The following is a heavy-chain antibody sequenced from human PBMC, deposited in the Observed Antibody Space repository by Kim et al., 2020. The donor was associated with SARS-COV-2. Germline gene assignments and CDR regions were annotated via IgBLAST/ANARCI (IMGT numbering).Heavy chain of an antibody. Sequence: SETLSLTCTVSGGSISSSSYYWGWIRQPPGKGLEWIGSIYYSGSTYYNPSLKSRVTISVDTSKNQFSLKLSSVTAADTAVYYCARQAGYGSSWYGVPIYYSYMVVWGKRTTVTVSS. D-gene: IGHD6-13*01. CDR3: ARQAGYGSSWYGVPIYYSYMVV. CDR2: IYYSGST. J-gene: IGHJ6*03. CDR1: GGSISSSSYY. V-gene: IGHV4-39*01.